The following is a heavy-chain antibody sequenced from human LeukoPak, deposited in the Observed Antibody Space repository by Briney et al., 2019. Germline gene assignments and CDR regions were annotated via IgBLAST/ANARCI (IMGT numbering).Heavy chain of an antibody. V-gene: IGHV3-53*01. CDR2: MYSSGSR. Sequence: GGSLRLSGAVSGFTVSGNYMSWVRQAPGKGLEWVTEMYSSGSRDYANSVKGRFTTSRDNSENTLYLQMNSLRVEDTAVYYCAREGGPYSSTLRGQWGQGTLVTVSS. J-gene: IGHJ4*02. CDR1: GFTVSGNY. D-gene: IGHD6-19*01. CDR3: AREGGPYSSTLRGQ.